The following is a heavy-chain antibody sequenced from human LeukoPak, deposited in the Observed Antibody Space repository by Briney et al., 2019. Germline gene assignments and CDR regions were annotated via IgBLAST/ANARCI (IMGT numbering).Heavy chain of an antibody. CDR2: IYYSGST. CDR3: ARHSLTHTFDY. CDR1: GGSISSSSYY. Sequence: SETLSLTCTVSGGSISSSSYYWGWIRQPPGKGLEWTGSIYYSGSTYYNPSLKSRVTISVDTSKNQFSLKLSSVTSADTAVYYCARHSLTHTFDYWGQGTLVTVSS. J-gene: IGHJ4*02. V-gene: IGHV4-39*01.